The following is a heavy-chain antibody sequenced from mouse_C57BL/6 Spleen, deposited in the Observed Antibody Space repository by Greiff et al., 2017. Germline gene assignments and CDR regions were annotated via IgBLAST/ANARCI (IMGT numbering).Heavy chain of an antibody. CDR1: GFTFSSYA. J-gene: IGHJ3*01. D-gene: IGHD1-1*01. CDR3: ARDTGSSSVAWFAY. V-gene: IGHV5-4*01. CDR2: ISDGGSYT. Sequence: VMLVESGGGLVKPGGSLKLSCAASGFTFSSYAMSWVRQTPEKRLEWVATISDGGSYTYYPDNVKGRFTISRDNAKNNLYLQMSHLKSEDTAMYYCARDTGSSSVAWFAYWGQGTLVTVSA.